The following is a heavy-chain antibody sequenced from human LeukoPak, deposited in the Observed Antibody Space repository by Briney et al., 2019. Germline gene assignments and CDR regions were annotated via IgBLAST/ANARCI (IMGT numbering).Heavy chain of an antibody. Sequence: GASVKVSCKASGYTFTSYDINWVRQATGQGLEWMGWMNPNSGNTGYAQKFQGRVTMTEDTSTDTAYMELSSLRSEDTAVYYCATANIPYYYYYMDVRGKGTTVTVSS. CDR2: MNPNSGNT. D-gene: IGHD2-21*01. CDR1: GYTFTSYD. V-gene: IGHV1-8*02. CDR3: ATANIPYYYYYMDV. J-gene: IGHJ6*03.